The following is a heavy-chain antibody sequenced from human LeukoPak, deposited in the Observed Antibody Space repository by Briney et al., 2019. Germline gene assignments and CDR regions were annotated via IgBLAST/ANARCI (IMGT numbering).Heavy chain of an antibody. CDR2: ISSSSSHI. V-gene: IGHV3-21*01. J-gene: IGHJ3*02. D-gene: IGHD6-19*01. CDR3: AIDLVVRYRSGWYGSGAFDI. CDR1: GFTFSIYS. Sequence: GGSLRLSCAASGFTFSIYSINWVRQAPGKGLEWVLSISSSSSHIYYADSVERRFTISRDNAENTLYLQKKRLRTENPGIYYCAIDLVVRYRSGWYGSGAFDIWGQGTMVTVSS.